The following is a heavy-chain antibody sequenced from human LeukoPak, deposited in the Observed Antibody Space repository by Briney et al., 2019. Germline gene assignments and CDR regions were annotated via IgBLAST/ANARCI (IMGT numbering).Heavy chain of an antibody. CDR2: ISSSSSYI. J-gene: IGHJ5*02. D-gene: IGHD6-13*01. Sequence: GGSLRLSCAASGFTFSSYSMNWVRQAPGKGLEWVSSISSSSSYIYYADSVKGRFTTSRDNAKNSLYLQMNSLRAEDTAVYYCARVVAAAGTGGWFDPWGQGTLVTVSS. CDR3: ARVVAAAGTGGWFDP. V-gene: IGHV3-21*01. CDR1: GFTFSSYS.